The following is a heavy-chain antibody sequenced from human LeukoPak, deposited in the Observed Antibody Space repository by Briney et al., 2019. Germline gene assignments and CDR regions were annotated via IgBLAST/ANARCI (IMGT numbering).Heavy chain of an antibody. CDR3: VRGKAAAGAIWFDP. CDR1: GGSISGYY. J-gene: IGHJ5*02. CDR2: IYSSGST. V-gene: IGHV4-59*01. Sequence: SETLSLTCTVSGGSISGYYWTWIRQPPGKGLEWIGCIYSSGSTSYKPSLKSRITIAVDTSKNQFSLNLSSVTAADTAVYYCVRGKAAAGAIWFDPWGQGTLVTVSS. D-gene: IGHD6-13*01.